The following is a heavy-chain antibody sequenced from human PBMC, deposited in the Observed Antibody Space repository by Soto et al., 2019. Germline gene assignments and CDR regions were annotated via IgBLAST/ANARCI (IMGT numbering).Heavy chain of an antibody. CDR2: INAGNGNT. D-gene: IGHD1-1*01. Sequence: ASVKVSCKASGYTFTSYAMHWVRQAPGQRLEWMGWINAGNGNTKYSQKFQGRVTITRDTSASTAYMELSSLRSEDTAVYYCARHGPRVEPFIQHCGQRTLVTVSS. CDR3: ARHGPRVEPFIQH. CDR1: GYTFTSYA. V-gene: IGHV1-3*01. J-gene: IGHJ1*01.